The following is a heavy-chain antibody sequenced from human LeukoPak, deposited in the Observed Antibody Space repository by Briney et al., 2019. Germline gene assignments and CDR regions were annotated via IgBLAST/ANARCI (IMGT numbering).Heavy chain of an antibody. CDR3: ARVRPDYYDSSGYFYYFDY. CDR1: GFTFSDYC. J-gene: IGHJ4*02. D-gene: IGHD3-22*01. CDR2: ISSSTGYT. Sequence: PGGPLRLSCAASGFTFSDYCMSWLRQAPGKGLEWVSYISSSTGYTEYADSVRGRFSISRDNPRNSLYLKMNSLRAEDTAVYYCARVRPDYYDSSGYFYYFDYWGQGTLVTVSS. V-gene: IGHV3-11*05.